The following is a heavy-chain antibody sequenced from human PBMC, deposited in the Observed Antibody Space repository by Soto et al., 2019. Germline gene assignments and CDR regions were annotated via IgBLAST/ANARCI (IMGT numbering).Heavy chain of an antibody. CDR1: GFTFSSYV. Sequence: EVQLLESGGGLVQPGGSLRLSCAASGFTFSSYVMSWVRQAPGKGLEWVSAISGSGGSTYYADSVKGRFTISRDNSKNTLYLQMNSLRAEDTAVYYCAKDTGSGWYPYYFDYWGQGTLVTVSS. CDR2: ISGSGGST. V-gene: IGHV3-23*01. J-gene: IGHJ4*02. D-gene: IGHD6-19*01. CDR3: AKDTGSGWYPYYFDY.